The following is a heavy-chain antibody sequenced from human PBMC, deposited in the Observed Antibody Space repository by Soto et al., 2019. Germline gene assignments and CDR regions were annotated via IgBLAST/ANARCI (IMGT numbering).Heavy chain of an antibody. Sequence: SETLSLTCTVSGGSISSGGYYWSWIHQHPGKGLEWIGYIYYSGSTYYNPSLKSRVTISVDTSKNQFSLKLSSVTAADTAVYYCARSPHYDFWSGYYNGMDVWGQGTTVTVSS. V-gene: IGHV4-31*03. CDR1: GGSISSGGYY. J-gene: IGHJ6*02. CDR3: ARSPHYDFWSGYYNGMDV. D-gene: IGHD3-3*01. CDR2: IYYSGST.